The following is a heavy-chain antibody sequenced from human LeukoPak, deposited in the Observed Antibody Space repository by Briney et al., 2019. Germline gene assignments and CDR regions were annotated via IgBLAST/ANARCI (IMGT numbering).Heavy chain of an antibody. V-gene: IGHV4-59*12. D-gene: IGHD1-26*01. J-gene: IGHJ4*02. CDR3: AREVGATMDY. CDR2: IFHRGST. Sequence: SETLSLTCNVSGVSISSYYWSWIRQPPGKGLEWIGYIFHRGSTNYNPSLKSRVTISVDTSKNQFSLKLSSVTAADTAVYYCAREVGATMDYWGQGTLVTVSS. CDR1: GVSISSYY.